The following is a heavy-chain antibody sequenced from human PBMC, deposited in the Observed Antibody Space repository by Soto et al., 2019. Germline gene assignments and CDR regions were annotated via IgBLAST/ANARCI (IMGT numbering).Heavy chain of an antibody. CDR3: AREGDTMVRGEFDY. J-gene: IGHJ4*02. CDR2: IYHSGST. CDR1: SGSINSSNW. Sequence: PSETLSITCAFSSGSINSSNWWIWVRQPPGKGLEWIGEIYHSGSTNYNPSLKSRVTISVDKSKNQFSLKLSSVTAADTAVYYCAREGDTMVRGEFDYWGQGTLVTVSS. D-gene: IGHD3-10*01. V-gene: IGHV4-4*02.